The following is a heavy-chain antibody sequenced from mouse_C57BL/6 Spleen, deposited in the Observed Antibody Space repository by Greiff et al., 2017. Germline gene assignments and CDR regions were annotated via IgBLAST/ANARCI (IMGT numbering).Heavy chain of an antibody. CDR3: ARYGYGSSYGYFDV. J-gene: IGHJ1*03. CDR1: GYTFTDYY. V-gene: IGHV1-76*01. CDR2: IYPGSGNT. D-gene: IGHD1-1*01. Sequence: QVQLQQSGAELARPGASVKLSCKASGYTFTDYYINWVKQRPGQGLEWIARIYPGSGNTYYNEKFKGKATLTAEKSSSTAYMQLSSLTSEDSAVYFCARYGYGSSYGYFDVWGTGTTVTVSS.